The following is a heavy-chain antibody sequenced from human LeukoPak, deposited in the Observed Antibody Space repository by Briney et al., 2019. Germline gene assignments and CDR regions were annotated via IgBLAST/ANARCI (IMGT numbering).Heavy chain of an antibody. D-gene: IGHD3-3*01. CDR3: ARGSTYYDFWSGYPNWFDP. CDR2: MNPNSGNT. V-gene: IGHV1-8*01. Sequence: ASVKVSCRASGYTFTSYDINWVRQAPGQGLEWMGWMNPNSGNTGYAQKFQGRVTMTRNTSISTAYMELSSLRSEDTAVYYCARGSTYYDFWSGYPNWFDPWGQGTLVTVSS. CDR1: GYTFTSYD. J-gene: IGHJ5*02.